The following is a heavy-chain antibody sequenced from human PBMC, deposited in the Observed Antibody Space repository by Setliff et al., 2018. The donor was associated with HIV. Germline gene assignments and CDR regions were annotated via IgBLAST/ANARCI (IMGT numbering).Heavy chain of an antibody. CDR3: ARKLRPGHGMDD. CDR2: INQDGSEK. J-gene: IGHJ6*02. D-gene: IGHD3-10*01. Sequence: GGSLRLSCAASGYTFSSYWMAWVRQAPGKGLEWVGNINQDGSEKNYVDSVKGRFSISRDNAENSLYLQMSSLRAEDTAVYYCARKLRPGHGMDDWGQGTTVTVSS. CDR1: GYTFSSYW. V-gene: IGHV3-7*01.